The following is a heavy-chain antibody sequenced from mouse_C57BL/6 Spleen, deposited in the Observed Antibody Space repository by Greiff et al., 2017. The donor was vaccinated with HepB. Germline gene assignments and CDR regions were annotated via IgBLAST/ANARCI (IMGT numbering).Heavy chain of an antibody. CDR2: INPSTGGT. D-gene: IGHD2-4*01. CDR3: ARSDYGFAY. Sequence: EVQLQESGPELVKPGASVKISCKASGYSFTGYYMNWVKQSPEKSLEWIGEINPSTGGTTYNQKFKAKATLTVDKSSSTAYMQLKSLTSEDSAVYYCARSDYGFAYWGQGTLVTVSA. J-gene: IGHJ3*01. V-gene: IGHV1-42*01. CDR1: GYSFTGYY.